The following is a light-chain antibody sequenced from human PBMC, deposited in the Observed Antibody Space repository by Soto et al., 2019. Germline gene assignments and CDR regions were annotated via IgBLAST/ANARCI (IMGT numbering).Light chain of an antibody. CDR3: QSYDSSRGV. CDR1: SSNIGAGFD. CDR2: GNS. V-gene: IGLV1-40*01. J-gene: IGLJ3*02. Sequence: QSVLTQPPSVSGAPGQRVTIPCTGTSSNIGAGFDVHWYQHLPGTAPKLLIYGNSNRPSGVPDRFSGSKSGTSASLAITGLQAEDEADYYCQSYDSSRGVFGGGTKVTVL.